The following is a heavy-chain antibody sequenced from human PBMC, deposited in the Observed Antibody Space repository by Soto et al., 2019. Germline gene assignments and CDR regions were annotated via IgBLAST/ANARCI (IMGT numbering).Heavy chain of an antibody. D-gene: IGHD3-10*02. V-gene: IGHV5-10-1*01. J-gene: IGHJ4*01. Sequence: GASLKISCKCSGYRFTSYGISWVLQMPGTGLEWMGRIDPSDSYTNYSPSFQGHVTISADKSISTAYLQWSSLKASDTAREYCARLFQKGPQISGWGHGHLATVAS. CDR3: ARLFQKGPQISG. CDR1: GYRFTSYG. CDR2: IDPSDSYT.